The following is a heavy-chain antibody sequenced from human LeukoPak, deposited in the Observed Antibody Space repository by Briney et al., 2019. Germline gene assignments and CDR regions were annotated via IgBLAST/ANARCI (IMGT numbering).Heavy chain of an antibody. V-gene: IGHV3-23*01. J-gene: IGHJ4*02. CDR2: LSGSGGST. CDR1: GFLYSSYA. Sequence: GGSLRLSCAASGFLYSSYAMSGVRQAPGKGLEWVSALSGSGGSTYYADSVKGRFTISRDNSKNTLYLQMNSLRAEDTAVYYCARKGYSYGYSFDYWGQGTLVTVSS. D-gene: IGHD5-18*01. CDR3: ARKGYSYGYSFDY.